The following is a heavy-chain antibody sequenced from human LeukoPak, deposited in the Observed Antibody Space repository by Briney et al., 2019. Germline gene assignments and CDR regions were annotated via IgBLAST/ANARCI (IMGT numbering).Heavy chain of an antibody. Sequence: ASVKVSCKASGYTFTGYYMHWVRQAPGQGLEWMGWINPNSGGTNYAQKFQGRVTMTRDTSISTAYMELSRLRSDDTAVYYCARTGGLPTYYYYYYMDVWGKGTTVTVSS. CDR2: INPNSGGT. CDR3: ARTGGLPTYYYYYYMDV. D-gene: IGHD2-8*02. V-gene: IGHV1-2*02. CDR1: GYTFTGYY. J-gene: IGHJ6*03.